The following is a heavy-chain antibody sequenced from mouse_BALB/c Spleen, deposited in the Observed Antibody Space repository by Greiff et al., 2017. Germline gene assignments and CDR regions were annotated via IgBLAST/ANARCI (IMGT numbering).Heavy chain of an antibody. V-gene: IGHV1-69*01. CDR1: GYTFTDYW. D-gene: IGHD2-2*01. J-gene: IGHJ2*01. CDR3: ARRHYGYDVFDY. Sequence: VQLQQPGAELVMPGASVKMSCKASGYTFTDYWMHWVKQRPGQGLEWIGAIDTSDSYTSYNQKFKGKATLTVDKSSSTAYMQLSSLTSEDSAVYYCARRHYGYDVFDYWGQGTTLTVSS. CDR2: IDTSDSYT.